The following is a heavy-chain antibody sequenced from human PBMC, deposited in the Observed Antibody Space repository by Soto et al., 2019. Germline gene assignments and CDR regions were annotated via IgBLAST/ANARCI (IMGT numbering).Heavy chain of an antibody. CDR2: IFSNDEK. CDR3: ARMNVVVRSGMDV. D-gene: IGHD2-2*01. CDR1: GFSLSNARMG. J-gene: IGHJ6*02. V-gene: IGHV2-26*01. Sequence: QVTLKESGPVLVKPTETLTLTCTVSGFSLSNARMGVSWIRQPPGKALEWLAHIFSNDEKSYSTSLKSRLTXSXDRXKSQVVLTMTNMDPVDTATYYCARMNVVVRSGMDVWGQGTTVTVSS.